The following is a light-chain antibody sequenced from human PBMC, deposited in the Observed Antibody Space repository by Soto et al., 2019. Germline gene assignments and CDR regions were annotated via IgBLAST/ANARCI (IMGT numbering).Light chain of an antibody. V-gene: IGKV1-5*03. CDR1: QTITTS. J-gene: IGKJ1*01. CDR3: QQYDSYSVRT. CDR2: KAS. Sequence: DIQMTQSPSTLSASVGYGVTITCRASQTITTSLAWYQQKPGKAPKLLIYKASSLESGVPSRFSGSGSGTEFTLTISSLQPDDFATYYCQQYDSYSVRTFGQGTKVEI.